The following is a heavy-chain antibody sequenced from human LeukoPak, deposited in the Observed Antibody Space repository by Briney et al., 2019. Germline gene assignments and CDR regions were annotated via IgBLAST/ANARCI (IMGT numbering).Heavy chain of an antibody. CDR1: GFTFDDYA. CDR2: ISWNSGSI. CDR3: AKDMTPYGDYDFDY. J-gene: IGHJ4*02. Sequence: GGSLRLSCAASGFTFDDYAMHWVRQAPGKGLEWVSGISWNSGSIGYADSVKGRFTISRDNAKNSLYLQMNSLRAEDTALYYCAKDMTPYGDYDFDYWGQGTLVTVSS. D-gene: IGHD4-17*01. V-gene: IGHV3-9*01.